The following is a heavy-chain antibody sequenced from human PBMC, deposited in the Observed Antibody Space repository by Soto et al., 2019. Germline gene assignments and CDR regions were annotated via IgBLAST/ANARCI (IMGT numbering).Heavy chain of an antibody. Sequence: SETLSLTCTVSGGSISSYYWSWIRQPPGKGLEWIGYIYYSGSTNYNPSLKSRVTISVDTSKNQFSLKLSSVTAADTAVYYCARHWGTIFGVVIDNWFDPWGQGTLVTVSS. D-gene: IGHD3-3*01. CDR1: GGSISSYY. CDR3: ARHWGTIFGVVIDNWFDP. V-gene: IGHV4-59*08. J-gene: IGHJ5*02. CDR2: IYYSGST.